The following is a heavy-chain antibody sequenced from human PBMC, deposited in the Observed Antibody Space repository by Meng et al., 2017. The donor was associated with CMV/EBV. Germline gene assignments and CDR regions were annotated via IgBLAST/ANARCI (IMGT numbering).Heavy chain of an antibody. CDR1: GFTVSSNY. V-gene: IGHV3-53*01. J-gene: IGHJ4*02. CDR2: IYSGGST. D-gene: IGHD1-26*01. CDR3: ARGGESYDYFDY. Sequence: ETLSLTCAASGFTVSSNYMSWVRQAPGKGLEWVSVIYSGGSTYYADSVKGRFTISRDNSKNTLYLQMNSLRAEDTAVYYCARGGESYDYFDYWGQGTLVTVSS.